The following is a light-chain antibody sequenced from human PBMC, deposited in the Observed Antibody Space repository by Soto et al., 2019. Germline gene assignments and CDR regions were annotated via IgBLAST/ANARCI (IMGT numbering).Light chain of an antibody. CDR1: QGISSY. J-gene: IGKJ1*01. Sequence: VIWMNKSTSLLSASTGDRVTFSCRMSQGISSYLAWYQQIPGKDPELLICDASTLQRGVPTRFSGSGSGTEFTLTISCLQSEDFATYYCQQYYSFPWTFGQGTKVDIK. CDR3: QQYYSFPWT. CDR2: DAS. V-gene: IGKV1D-8*01.